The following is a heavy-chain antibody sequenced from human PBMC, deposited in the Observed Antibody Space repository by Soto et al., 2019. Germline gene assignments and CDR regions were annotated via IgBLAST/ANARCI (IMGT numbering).Heavy chain of an antibody. D-gene: IGHD3-3*01. Sequence: EVQLLESGGGLVQPGGSLRLSCAASGFTFSSYAMSWVRQAPGKGLEWVSAISGSGGSTYYADSVKGRFTISRDNSKNTLYLQMNSLRAEDTAVYYCAKDSRRVYYDFWSGLYYGMDVWGQGTTVTVSS. CDR2: ISGSGGST. CDR1: GFTFSSYA. V-gene: IGHV3-23*01. CDR3: AKDSRRVYYDFWSGLYYGMDV. J-gene: IGHJ6*02.